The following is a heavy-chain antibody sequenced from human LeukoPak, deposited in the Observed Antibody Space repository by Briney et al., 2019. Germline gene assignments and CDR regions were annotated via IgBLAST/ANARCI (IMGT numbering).Heavy chain of an antibody. CDR3: ASGYYDNTGYYYDAFDI. Sequence: GGSLRLPCAASGFTFSSYSMHWVRQAPGKGLEWISSITSSSSYIYYADSVKGRFTISRDNAKNSQYLQMNSLRAEDSAVYYCASGYYDNTGYYYDAFDIWGQGTMVTVSS. V-gene: IGHV3-21*01. D-gene: IGHD3-22*01. CDR1: GFTFSSYS. CDR2: ITSSSSYI. J-gene: IGHJ3*02.